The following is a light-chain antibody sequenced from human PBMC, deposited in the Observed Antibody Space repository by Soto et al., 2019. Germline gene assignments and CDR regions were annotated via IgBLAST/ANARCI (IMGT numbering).Light chain of an antibody. CDR1: KGISNW. J-gene: IGKJ4*01. Sequence: DIQMTQYPSSVSASVGDRVTITCRASKGISNWLAWYQQQPGRAPKLLIYGAYTLQTGVPSRFSGGGSGTHFTLIISSLQPEDFATYYCQQTNTFFPLTFGGGTRVEIK. CDR3: QQTNTFFPLT. V-gene: IGKV1-12*01. CDR2: GAY.